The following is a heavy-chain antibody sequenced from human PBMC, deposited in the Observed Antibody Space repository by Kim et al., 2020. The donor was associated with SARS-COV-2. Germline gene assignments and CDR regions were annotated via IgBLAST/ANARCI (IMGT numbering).Heavy chain of an antibody. CDR3: AKSSGFSEVAATIRGAFDC. Sequence: GGSLRLSCAASGFTFSTYAMSWVRRAPGKGLEWVAGISGDGYSTDYEDSVKGRCTISSDNDKTTLHLQMSSQRAEATAVYYCAKSSGFSEVAATIRGAFDCWGQGTMVTVSS. J-gene: IGHJ4*02. D-gene: IGHD2-15*01. CDR1: GFTFSTYA. CDR2: ISGDGYST. V-gene: IGHV3-23*01.